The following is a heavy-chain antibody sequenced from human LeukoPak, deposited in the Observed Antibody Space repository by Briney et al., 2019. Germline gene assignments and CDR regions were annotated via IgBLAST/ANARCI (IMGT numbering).Heavy chain of an antibody. CDR2: ISSSSSYI. CDR3: ARDLRLDY. J-gene: IGHJ4*02. Sequence: GGSLRLSCAASGFTFSSYSMNWVRQAPGKGLEWVSSISSSSSYIYHADSVKGRFTISRDNAKNSLYLQMNSQRAEDTAVYYCARDLRLDYWGQGTLVTVSS. V-gene: IGHV3-21*01. CDR1: GFTFSSYS.